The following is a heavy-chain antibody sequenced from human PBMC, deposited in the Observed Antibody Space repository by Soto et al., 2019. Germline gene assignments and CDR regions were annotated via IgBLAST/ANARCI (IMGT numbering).Heavy chain of an antibody. Sequence: SETLSLTCAVSGDSISSYYCMWIRQPPGKGLESIGYISYSGSTNYNPSLKSRVTISLDTSKNQFSLKLSSVTAADTAVYYCAREGLITGTTYYYYGMDVWGQGTTVTVSS. CDR3: AREGLITGTTYYYYGMDV. J-gene: IGHJ6*02. V-gene: IGHV4-59*01. CDR2: ISYSGST. D-gene: IGHD1-7*01. CDR1: GDSISSYY.